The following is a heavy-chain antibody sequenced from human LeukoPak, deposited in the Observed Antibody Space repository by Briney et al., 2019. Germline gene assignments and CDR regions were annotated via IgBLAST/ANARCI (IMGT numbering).Heavy chain of an antibody. CDR3: ARDFGMVRVFDF. V-gene: IGHV1-18*01. J-gene: IGHJ4*02. CDR1: GYTFNTYG. Sequence: ASVTVSFKASGYTFNTYGITWVRQAPGQGLEWLGWISAYNGKRDYAQNIQGRVTMTTDTSTSTAYMELRSLTSDDTAVYYCARDFGMVRVFDFWGQGTLVTVSS. CDR2: ISAYNGKR. D-gene: IGHD3-10*01.